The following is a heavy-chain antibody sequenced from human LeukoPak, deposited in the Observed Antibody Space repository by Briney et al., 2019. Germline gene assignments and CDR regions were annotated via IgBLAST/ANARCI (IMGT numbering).Heavy chain of an antibody. Sequence: PGGSLRLSCAASGFTFSSYAMSWIRQAPGKGLEWVSAISGSGSSTYYADSVKGRFTISRDNSRTTLYLQMNSLRAEDTAVYYCAKPIGVAGTGFDYWGQGTLVTVSS. CDR2: ISGSGSST. CDR3: AKPIGVAGTGFDY. J-gene: IGHJ4*02. V-gene: IGHV3-23*01. D-gene: IGHD6-19*01. CDR1: GFTFSSYA.